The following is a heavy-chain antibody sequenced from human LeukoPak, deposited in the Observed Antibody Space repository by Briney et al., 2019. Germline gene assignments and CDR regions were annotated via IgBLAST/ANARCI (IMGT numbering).Heavy chain of an antibody. J-gene: IGHJ4*02. V-gene: IGHV1-69*04. CDR1: GGTFSSYA. CDR3: ARDPLVRGVFDY. Sequence: SVKVSCKASGGTFSSYAISWVRQAPGQGLEWMGRIIPILGIANYAQKFQGRVTITADKSTSTAYMELSSLRSGDTAVYYCARDPLVRGVFDYWGQGTLVTVSS. CDR2: IIPILGIA. D-gene: IGHD3-10*01.